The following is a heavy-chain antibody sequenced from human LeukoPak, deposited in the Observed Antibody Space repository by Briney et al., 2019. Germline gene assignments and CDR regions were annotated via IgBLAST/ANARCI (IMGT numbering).Heavy chain of an antibody. D-gene: IGHD7-27*01. CDR3: ARHQEGGREWGSNPHFGY. CDR2: IYYSGST. J-gene: IGHJ4*02. Sequence: SETLSLTCTVSGGSISSSSYYWGWIRQPPGKGLEWIGSIYYSGSTFYNPSLKSRVTISVDTSKNQFSLRLSSVTAADTAVYYCARHQEGGREWGSNPHFGYWGQGTLVTVSS. V-gene: IGHV4-39*01. CDR1: GGSISSSSYY.